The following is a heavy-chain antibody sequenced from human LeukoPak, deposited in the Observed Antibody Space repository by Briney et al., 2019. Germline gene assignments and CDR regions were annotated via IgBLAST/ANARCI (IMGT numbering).Heavy chain of an antibody. J-gene: IGHJ5*02. CDR3: ARGSYGSGSYWFDP. D-gene: IGHD3-10*01. V-gene: IGHV3-33*01. CDR1: GFTFSSYV. Sequence: SGRSLRLSCAASGFTFSSYVMHWIRQAPGKGLEWVAVIWYDGSNKYYADSVKGRFTISRDNSKNTLYLQMNSLRAEDTAVYYCARGSYGSGSYWFDPWGQGTLVTVSS. CDR2: IWYDGSNK.